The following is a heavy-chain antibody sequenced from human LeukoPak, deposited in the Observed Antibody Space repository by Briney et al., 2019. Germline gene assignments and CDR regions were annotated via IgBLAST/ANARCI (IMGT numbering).Heavy chain of an antibody. V-gene: IGHV4-61*05. J-gene: IGHJ4*02. Sequence: TSETLSLTCIVSGGSISTSAYYWGWIRQPPGKGPEWIGYFSYSGSTNYNPSLKSRVTISVDTSKNQFSLNLSSVTAADTAVYYCARGPLDSGYTYFDYWGQGALVSVAS. CDR2: FSYSGST. CDR3: ARGPLDSGYTYFDY. CDR1: GGSISTSAYY. D-gene: IGHD5-12*01.